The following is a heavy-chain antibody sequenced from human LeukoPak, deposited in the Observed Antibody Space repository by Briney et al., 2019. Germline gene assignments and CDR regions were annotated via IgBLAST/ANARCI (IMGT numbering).Heavy chain of an antibody. CDR3: ARDNRDIVVVPAAMDAFDI. CDR1: GGFISSYY. Sequence: SETLSLTCTVSGGFISSYYWSWIRQPAGKGLEWIGRIYTSGSTNYNPSLKSRVTMSVDTSKNQFSLKLSSVTAAVTAVYYCARDNRDIVVVPAAMDAFDIWGQGTMVTVSS. D-gene: IGHD2-2*01. CDR2: IYTSGST. J-gene: IGHJ3*02. V-gene: IGHV4-4*07.